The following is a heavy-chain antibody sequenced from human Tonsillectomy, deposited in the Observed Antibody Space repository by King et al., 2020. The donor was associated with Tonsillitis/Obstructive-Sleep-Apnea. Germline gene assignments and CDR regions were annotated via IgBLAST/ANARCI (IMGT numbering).Heavy chain of an antibody. Sequence: ITLKEXXPTLVKPTQXLTLTCTFSGFXLTTSGVGVGWIRQPPGKALEWLALIYWDDDKRYSPSLKSRLTITKDTSKNQVVLTMTNMDFVDTATYFCAXXXXXVVRXXSSXXPWGXXXLXTVS. CDR1: GFXLTTSGVG. CDR2: IYWDDDK. V-gene: IGHV2-5*02. CDR3: AXXXXXVVRXXSSXXP. J-gene: IGHJ5*02. D-gene: IGHD3-10*01.